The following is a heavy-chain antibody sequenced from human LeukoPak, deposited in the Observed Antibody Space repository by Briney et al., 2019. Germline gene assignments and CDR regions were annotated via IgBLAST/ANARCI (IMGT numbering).Heavy chain of an antibody. D-gene: IGHD3-22*01. J-gene: IGHJ4*02. Sequence: PSETLSLTCTVSGGSISSYYWAWIRQPPGRGLEWVGTIYYSGSTNYNPSLKSRLTISVDTSKNQFSLRLSSVTAADSAVYYCVRQSGFSMIVVVFDYWGQGTLVTVSS. CDR3: VRQSGFSMIVVVFDY. CDR1: GGSISSYY. CDR2: IYYSGST. V-gene: IGHV4-39*01.